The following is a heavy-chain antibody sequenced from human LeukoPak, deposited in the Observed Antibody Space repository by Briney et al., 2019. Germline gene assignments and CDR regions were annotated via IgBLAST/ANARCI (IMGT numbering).Heavy chain of an antibody. V-gene: IGHV3-23*01. CDR1: GFTFSSYA. D-gene: IGHD3-10*01. CDR3: AKDQTWYGGEGSAFDI. J-gene: IGHJ3*02. CDR2: ISGSGGST. Sequence: LPGGSLRLSCAASGFTFSSYAMSWVRQAPGKGLEWVSAISGSGGSTYYADSVKGRFTISRDNSKNTLYLQMNSLRAEDTAVYYCAKDQTWYGGEGSAFDIWGQGTMVTVSS.